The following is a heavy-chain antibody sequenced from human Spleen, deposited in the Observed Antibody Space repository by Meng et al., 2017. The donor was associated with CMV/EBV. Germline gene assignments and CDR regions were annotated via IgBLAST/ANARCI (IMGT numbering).Heavy chain of an antibody. CDR1: GFTFRSYA. Sequence: GESLKISCVASGFTFRSYAMSWVRQAPGKGLEWVSGISSGGANIYYGDSVRGRFTISRDNSKNRLYLQMNSLRAEDTALYYCAKPMVRGVSTNYYGMDVWGQGTTVTVSS. D-gene: IGHD3-10*01. J-gene: IGHJ6*02. CDR2: ISSGGANI. CDR3: AKPMVRGVSTNYYGMDV. V-gene: IGHV3-23*01.